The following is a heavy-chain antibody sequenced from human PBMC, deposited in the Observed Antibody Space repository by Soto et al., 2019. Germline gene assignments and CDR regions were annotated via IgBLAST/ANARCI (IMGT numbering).Heavy chain of an antibody. CDR2: ISYDGSNK. CDR3: AKERSTAMVYCFDP. J-gene: IGHJ5*02. D-gene: IGHD5-18*01. V-gene: IGHV3-30*18. CDR1: GFTFSSYG. Sequence: GGALRLSCAASGFTFSSYGMHWVRQAPGKGLEWVAVISYDGSNKYYADSVKGRFTISRDNSKNTLYLQMNSLRAEDTAVYYCAKERSTAMVYCFDPWGQGTLVTVSS.